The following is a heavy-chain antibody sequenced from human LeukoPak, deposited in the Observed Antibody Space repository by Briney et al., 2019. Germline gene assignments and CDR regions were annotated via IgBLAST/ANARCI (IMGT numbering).Heavy chain of an antibody. CDR3: ARDRNTDFWSGYYTNYFDD. CDR1: GFTFDDYG. CDR2: INWNGGST. Sequence: GGSLRLSCAASGFTFDDYGMSWVRQAPGKGLEWVSGINWNGGSTGYADSVKGRFTISRDNSKNTLYLQMNSLRAEDTAVYFCARDRNTDFWSGYYTNYFDDWGQGTLVTVSS. V-gene: IGHV3-20*04. J-gene: IGHJ4*02. D-gene: IGHD3-3*01.